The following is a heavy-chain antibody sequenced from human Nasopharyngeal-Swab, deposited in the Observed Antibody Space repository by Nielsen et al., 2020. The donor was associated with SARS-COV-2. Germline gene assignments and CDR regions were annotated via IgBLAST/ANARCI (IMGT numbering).Heavy chain of an antibody. CDR3: AHRPGEVTAFDAFDI. CDR2: IYWDDDK. CDR1: GLSLLPSGVA. J-gene: IGHJ3*02. Sequence: SGPPLAKPPHPLTLTCPFSGLSLLPSGVAVGWIRQPPGKALEWLALIYWDDDKRYRQSLKSRLTITKDTSKNQVVLTMTNMDPVDTATYYCAHRPGEVTAFDAFDIWGQGTMVTVSS. D-gene: IGHD2-21*02. V-gene: IGHV2-5*02.